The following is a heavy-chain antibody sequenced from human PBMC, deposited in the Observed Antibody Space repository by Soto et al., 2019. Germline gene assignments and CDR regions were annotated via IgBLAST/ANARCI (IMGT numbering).Heavy chain of an antibody. Sequence: GSLRLSCAASGFTFSSYSMNWVRQAPGKGLEWVSSITSSSTYMYYADSVKGRFTISRDNAKNSLYLQMNSLRAEDTAVYYCARRDPGAYFQHWGQGTLVTVSS. CDR1: GFTFSSYS. J-gene: IGHJ1*01. V-gene: IGHV3-21*01. CDR3: ARRDPGAYFQH. CDR2: ITSSSTYM. D-gene: IGHD1-26*01.